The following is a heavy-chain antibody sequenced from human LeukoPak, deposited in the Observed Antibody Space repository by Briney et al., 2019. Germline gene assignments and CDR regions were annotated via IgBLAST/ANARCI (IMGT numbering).Heavy chain of an antibody. CDR2: ISWNSGSI. J-gene: IGHJ5*02. CDR3: AKDYYGSGTYSNWFDP. Sequence: PGGSLLLSCAASGFTFDDYAMHWVRPAPGKGLEWVSGISWNSGSIGYADSVKGRFTISRDNAKNSLYLQMNSLRAEDTALYYCAKDYYGSGTYSNWFDPWGQGTLVTVSS. CDR1: GFTFDDYA. V-gene: IGHV3-9*01. D-gene: IGHD3-10*01.